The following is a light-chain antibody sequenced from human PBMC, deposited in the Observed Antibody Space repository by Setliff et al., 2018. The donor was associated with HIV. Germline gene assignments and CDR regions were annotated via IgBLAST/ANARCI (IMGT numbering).Light chain of an antibody. CDR3: TSYTTSGSPYV. J-gene: IGLJ1*01. V-gene: IGLV2-14*03. CDR1: RSDVGGYDY. Sequence: QSALTQPASVSGSPGQSITISCTGTRSDVGGYDYVSWYQHHPGKAPKLIIYNVNKRPSGVSNRLSGSKSGNTASLTISGLQAEDEADYYCTSYTTSGSPYVFGTGTKSPS. CDR2: NVN.